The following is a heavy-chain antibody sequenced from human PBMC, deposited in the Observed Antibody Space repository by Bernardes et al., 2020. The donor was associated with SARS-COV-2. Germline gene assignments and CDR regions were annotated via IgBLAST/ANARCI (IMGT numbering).Heavy chain of an antibody. CDR1: GGSISSYY. V-gene: IGHV4-59*01. CDR3: ARGITYYYDSSGYYYAFYFDD. Sequence: SETLSLTRTVSGGSISSYYWSWIRQPPGKGLEWIGYIYYSGSTNYNPSLKSRVTISVDTSKNQFSLKLSSLTAADTAVYYCARGITYYYDSSGYYYAFYFDDWGQGTLVTVSS. D-gene: IGHD3-22*01. J-gene: IGHJ4*02. CDR2: IYYSGST.